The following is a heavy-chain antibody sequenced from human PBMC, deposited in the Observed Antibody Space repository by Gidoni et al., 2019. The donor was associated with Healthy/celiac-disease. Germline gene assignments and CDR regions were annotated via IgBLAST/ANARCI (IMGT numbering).Heavy chain of an antibody. V-gene: IGHV7-4-1*02. CDR1: GYTFTSYA. D-gene: IGHD3-22*01. Sequence: QVQLVQSGSELKKPGASVKVSCKASGYTFTSYAMNWVRQAPGQGLEWMGWINPNTGNQTYAQGFTGRFVFSLDTSVSTAYMQISSLKAEDTAVYYCANGPSLVGVSSGYVSPWGQGTLVTVSS. CDR2: INPNTGNQ. J-gene: IGHJ5*02. CDR3: ANGPSLVGVSSGYVSP.